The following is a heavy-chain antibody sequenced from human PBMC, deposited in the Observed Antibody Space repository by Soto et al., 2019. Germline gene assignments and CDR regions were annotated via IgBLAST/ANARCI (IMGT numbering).Heavy chain of an antibody. D-gene: IGHD6-19*01. V-gene: IGHV1-3*01. CDR1: GYTFTSYS. J-gene: IGHJ4*02. CDR3: ARVGSRGWYVDY. Sequence: ASVKVSCNASGYTFTSYSMHWVRQAPGQRLEWMGWINAGNGNTKYSQKFQGRVTITRDTSASTAYMELSSLRSEDTAVYYCARVGSRGWYVDYWGQGTLVTVSS. CDR2: INAGNGNT.